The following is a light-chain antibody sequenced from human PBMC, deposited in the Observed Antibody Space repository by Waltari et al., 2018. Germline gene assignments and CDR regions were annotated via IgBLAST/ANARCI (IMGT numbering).Light chain of an antibody. CDR2: YDS. V-gene: IGLV3-21*04. CDR1: TLGSYS. Sequence: SSVLTPPPSVSVAPGATARITYGGDTLGSYSVHWYQQKPGQAPVLVIFYDSDRPSGIPERFSGSNSGNTATLTITRVEAGDEANYYCQVWHAAIDPGVFGTGTEVSVL. CDR3: QVWHAAIDPGV. J-gene: IGLJ1*01.